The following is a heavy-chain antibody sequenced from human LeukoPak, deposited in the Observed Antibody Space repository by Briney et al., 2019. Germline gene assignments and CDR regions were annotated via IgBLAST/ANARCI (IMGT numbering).Heavy chain of an antibody. CDR3: ARSIAVAGTFDY. Sequence: NASETLSLTCAVSGGSISSGGYSWSWIRQPPGKGLEWIGYIYHSGSTYYNPSLKSRVTISGDRSKNQFSLKLSSVTAADTAVYYCARSIAVAGTFDYWGQGTLVTVSS. J-gene: IGHJ4*02. CDR2: IYHSGST. V-gene: IGHV4-30-2*01. D-gene: IGHD6-19*01. CDR1: GGSISSGGYS.